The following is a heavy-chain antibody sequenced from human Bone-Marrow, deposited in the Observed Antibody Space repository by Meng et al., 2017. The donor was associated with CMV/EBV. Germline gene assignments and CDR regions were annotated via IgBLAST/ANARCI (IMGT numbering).Heavy chain of an antibody. CDR1: GGSISSSSNY. Sequence: TVSGGSISSSSNYWGWIRQPPGKGLEWIGSIYYSGSTYYNPSLKRRVTISVDTSKNQFSLKLSSVTAADTAVYYCARSNFRFVRFDPWGQGTLVTVSS. J-gene: IGHJ5*02. V-gene: IGHV4-39*01. D-gene: IGHD3-3*01. CDR2: IYYSGST. CDR3: ARSNFRFVRFDP.